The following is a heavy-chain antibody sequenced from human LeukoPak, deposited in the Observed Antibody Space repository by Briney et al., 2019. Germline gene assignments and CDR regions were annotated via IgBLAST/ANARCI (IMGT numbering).Heavy chain of an antibody. J-gene: IGHJ4*02. Sequence: PSETLSLTCAVYGGSFNSYYWNWIRQPPGKGLEWIGEINHSGTTNYNPSLKSRVTISADTSKNQFSLKLNSVTAADTAVYYCAFDTSGGGYWGQGTLVTVSS. D-gene: IGHD6-19*01. V-gene: IGHV4-34*01. CDR2: INHSGTT. CDR1: GGSFNSYY. CDR3: AFDTSGGGY.